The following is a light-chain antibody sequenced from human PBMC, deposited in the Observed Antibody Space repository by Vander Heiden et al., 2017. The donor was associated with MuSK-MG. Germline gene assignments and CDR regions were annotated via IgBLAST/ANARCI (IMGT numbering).Light chain of an antibody. CDR1: QSISTY. CDR3: QQSYWTPLT. CDR2: AAS. Sequence: DIQLTQSPSSLSASLGDRATITCRASQSISTYLTWYQQKPGNAPKLLIYAASSLQSRVPTSSSSRGAGAVFLLTISRLPPEVFVTYCQQQSYWTPLTFGGGTKVETK. V-gene: IGKV1-39*01. J-gene: IGKJ4*01.